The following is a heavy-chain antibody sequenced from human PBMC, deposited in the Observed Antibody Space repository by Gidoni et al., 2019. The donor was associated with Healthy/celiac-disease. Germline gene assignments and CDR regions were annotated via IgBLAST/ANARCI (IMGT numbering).Heavy chain of an antibody. Sequence: QVQLVQSGAEVKKPGASVKVSCKASGYTFTSYDINWVRQATGQGLGWRGWMNPNSGNTGYAKKFQGRGTMTRNTSISTAYMELSSLRSEDTAVYYCARLEGWNDVGVTDYYYGMDVWGQGTTVTVSS. CDR3: ARLEGWNDVGVTDYYYGMDV. CDR2: MNPNSGNT. CDR1: GYTFTSYD. J-gene: IGHJ6*02. D-gene: IGHD1-1*01. V-gene: IGHV1-8*01.